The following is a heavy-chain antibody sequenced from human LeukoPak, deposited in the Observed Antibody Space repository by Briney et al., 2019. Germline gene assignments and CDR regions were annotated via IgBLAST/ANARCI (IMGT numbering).Heavy chain of an antibody. CDR1: GYTFSRYY. CDR3: ARDSRVSADY. J-gene: IGHJ4*02. CDR2: IDPKSGGT. D-gene: IGHD2-8*01. V-gene: IGHV1-2*06. Sequence: ASVKVSCKTSGYTFSRYYIHWVPQAPGQGLEWLGRIDPKSGGTSFAHNFQGRVTMTTDTSISTVYMDLSSLRSDDTAVYYCARDSRVSADYWGQGTLVTVSS.